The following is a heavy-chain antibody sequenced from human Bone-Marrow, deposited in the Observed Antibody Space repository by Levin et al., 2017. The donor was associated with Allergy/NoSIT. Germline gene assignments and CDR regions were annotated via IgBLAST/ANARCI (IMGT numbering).Heavy chain of an antibody. J-gene: IGHJ6*02. CDR2: IYYSGTT. Sequence: SQTLSLTCTVSGDSISSVAYYWSWIRQHPGKGLEWIGYIYYSGTTYYNPSLKSRVTISVDTSKNRFSLKLSSVTAADTAVYYCARDSQVPVDKGGYYYYGMDVWGQGTTVTVSS. D-gene: IGHD2-2*01. CDR3: ARDSQVPVDKGGYYYYGMDV. V-gene: IGHV4-31*03. CDR1: GDSISSVAYY.